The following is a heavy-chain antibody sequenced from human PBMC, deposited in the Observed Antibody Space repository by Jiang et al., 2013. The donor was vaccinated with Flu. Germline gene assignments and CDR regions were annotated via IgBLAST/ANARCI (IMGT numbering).Heavy chain of an antibody. CDR3: ARHQGYYDFWSGSTEFDH. V-gene: IGHV5-51*01. CDR1: GYSFTSHL. CDR2: IYPGDSDT. J-gene: IGHJ4*02. Sequence: SLKISCKGSGYSFTSHLIAWVRQMPGKGLEWMGIIYPGDSDTRYSPSFQGQVTISADKSISTAYLQWSSLKASDTAMYYCARHQGYYDFWSGSTEFDHWGQGTLVTVSS. D-gene: IGHD3-3*01.